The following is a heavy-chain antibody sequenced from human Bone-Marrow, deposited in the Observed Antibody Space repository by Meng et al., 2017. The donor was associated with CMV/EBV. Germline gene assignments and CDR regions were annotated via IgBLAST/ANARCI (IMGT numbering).Heavy chain of an antibody. CDR3: AREKSPLGYYYYYGMDV. D-gene: IGHD3-16*01. V-gene: IGHV1-69*05. J-gene: IGHJ6*04. CDR2: IPIVGAP. Sequence: SVKVSCKASGGTFRNHSISWVRQAPGQGLEWMGGIPIVGAPYYSEKFQGRLTITTDDSTNTAYMELSSLGSEDTAVYYCAREKSPLGYYYYYGMDVWGKGTTITVSS. CDR1: GGTFRNHS.